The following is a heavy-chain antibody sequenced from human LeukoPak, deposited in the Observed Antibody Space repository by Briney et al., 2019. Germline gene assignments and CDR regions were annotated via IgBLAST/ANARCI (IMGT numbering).Heavy chain of an antibody. D-gene: IGHD3-16*02. CDR1: GFPFSSYP. Sequence: PGGSLRLSCAASGFPFSSYPMSWVRQAPGKGLEWVSSISSSAGNTYYADSVKGRFTISRDYSTNTLYLQMNSLRAEDTAIYYCAKNRGFRGVIVVPPLDFWGQGTLVTVSS. CDR3: AKNRGFRGVIVVPPLDF. CDR2: ISSSAGNT. V-gene: IGHV3-23*01. J-gene: IGHJ4*02.